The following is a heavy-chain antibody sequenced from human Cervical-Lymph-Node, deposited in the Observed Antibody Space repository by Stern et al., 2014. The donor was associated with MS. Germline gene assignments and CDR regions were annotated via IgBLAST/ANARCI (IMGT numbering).Heavy chain of an antibody. CDR1: GFIFNDYW. V-gene: IGHV3-7*01. Sequence: EVQLEESGGGLVQPGGSLRLSCAASGFIFNDYWMTWVRQAPGKGLEWVANIRQDGAEIYYVDSMKGRVTISRDNVKNSLYLHMSSLRTEDTDVYYCARDGYGWFDSWGQGTLVTVSS. J-gene: IGHJ5*01. CDR3: ARDGYGWFDS. D-gene: IGHD2-2*03. CDR2: IRQDGAEI.